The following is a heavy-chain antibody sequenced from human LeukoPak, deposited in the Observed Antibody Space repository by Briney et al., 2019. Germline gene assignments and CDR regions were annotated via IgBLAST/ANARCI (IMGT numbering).Heavy chain of an antibody. V-gene: IGHV3-74*01. D-gene: IGHD6-6*01. CDR3: ARGPNSNWSGLDF. J-gene: IGHJ4*02. CDR2: ISPTGSTT. Sequence: GGSLRLSCTASGFSFSGHWMHWARQLPGKGLVWVSRISPTGSTTSYADSVKGRFTVSRDNAKNTLYLQANNLRAEDTAVYYCARGPNSNWSGLDFWGQGTLLTVSS. CDR1: GFSFSGHW.